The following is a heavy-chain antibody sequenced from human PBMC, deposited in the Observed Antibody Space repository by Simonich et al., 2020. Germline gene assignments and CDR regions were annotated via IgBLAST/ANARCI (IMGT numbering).Heavy chain of an antibody. D-gene: IGHD2-15*01. CDR2: ICYDGSNK. V-gene: IGHV3-33*01. Sequence: QVQLVESGGGVVQPGRSLRLSCAASGFTFSSYGMHWVPKAPGKGLEWVEVICYDGSNKYYADSVKGRFTISREKSKKTLYLQMNSLRAEDTAVYYCARDRYCSGGSCYYFDYWGQGTLVTVSS. CDR3: ARDRYCSGGSCYYFDY. J-gene: IGHJ4*02. CDR1: GFTFSSYG.